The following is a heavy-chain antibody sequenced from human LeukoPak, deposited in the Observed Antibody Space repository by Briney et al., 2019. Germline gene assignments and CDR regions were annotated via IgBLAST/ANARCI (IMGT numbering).Heavy chain of an antibody. CDR2: INPNSGGT. Sequence: ASVKVSCKASGYTFTGYYMHWVRQAPGQGLEWMGWINPNSGGTNYAQKFQGRVTMTRDTSISTAYMELSRLRSDDTAVYYCARDTVTVGAFDPWGQGTLVTVSS. CDR3: ARDTVTVGAFDP. J-gene: IGHJ5*02. V-gene: IGHV1-2*02. D-gene: IGHD4-23*01. CDR1: GYTFTGYY.